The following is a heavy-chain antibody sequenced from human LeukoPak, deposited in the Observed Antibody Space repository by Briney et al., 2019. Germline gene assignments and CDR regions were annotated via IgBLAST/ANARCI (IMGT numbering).Heavy chain of an antibody. J-gene: IGHJ3*02. CDR3: ARDMVYGSSGSYDAFDI. CDR2: IWYDGSNK. Sequence: GGSLRLSCAASGFTFSSYGMHWVRQAPGKGLEWVAVIWYDGSNKYYADSVKGRFTISRDNSKNRLYLQMSSLRAEDTAVYYCARDMVYGSSGSYDAFDIWGQGTMVTVSS. V-gene: IGHV3-33*01. CDR1: GFTFSSYG. D-gene: IGHD3-22*01.